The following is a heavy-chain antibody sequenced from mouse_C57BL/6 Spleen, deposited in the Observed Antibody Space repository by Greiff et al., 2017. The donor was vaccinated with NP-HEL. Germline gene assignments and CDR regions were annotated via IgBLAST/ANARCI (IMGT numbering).Heavy chain of an antibody. J-gene: IGHJ4*01. V-gene: IGHV1-50*01. CDR1: GYTFTSYW. Sequence: QVQLQQPGAELVKPGASVKLSCKASGYTFTSYWMQWVKQRPGPGLEWIGEIDPSDSYTNYNQKVKGKATLTVDTSSSTAYMQLSSLTAEDSAVYYCARTTIVTTSNLYAKDYWGQGTSVTVSS. D-gene: IGHD2-5*01. CDR2: IDPSDSYT. CDR3: ARTTIVTTSNLYAKDY.